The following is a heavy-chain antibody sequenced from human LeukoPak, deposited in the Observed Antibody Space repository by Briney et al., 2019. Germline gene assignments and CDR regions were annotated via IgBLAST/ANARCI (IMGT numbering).Heavy chain of an antibody. J-gene: IGHJ4*02. CDR3: ARDAFYYDFWSGYYTLGDYFDY. D-gene: IGHD3-3*01. CDR2: ISYGGSNK. V-gene: IGHV3-30*03. Sequence: PGGSLRLSCAASGFTFSSYGMHWVRQAPGKGLEWVAVISYGGSNKYYADSVKGRFTISRDNSKNTLYLQMNSLRAEDTAVYYCARDAFYYDFWSGYYTLGDYFDYWGQGTLVTVSS. CDR1: GFTFSSYG.